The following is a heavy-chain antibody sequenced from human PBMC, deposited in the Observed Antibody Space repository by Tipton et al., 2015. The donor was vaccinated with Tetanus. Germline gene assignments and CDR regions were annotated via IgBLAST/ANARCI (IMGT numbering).Heavy chain of an antibody. CDR1: GSTLSDYD. Sequence: SLRLSCAASGSTLSDYDMSWIRQAPGKGLEWLSYISSSSATINYAHSVKGRFTLSRDTAKNSLYLLMDSLRADDTAVYYCARAPIEAVGDYGDYWGQGTRVMVSS. J-gene: IGHJ4*02. CDR2: ISSSSATI. V-gene: IGHV3-11*01. D-gene: IGHD2-21*01. CDR3: ARAPIEAVGDYGDY.